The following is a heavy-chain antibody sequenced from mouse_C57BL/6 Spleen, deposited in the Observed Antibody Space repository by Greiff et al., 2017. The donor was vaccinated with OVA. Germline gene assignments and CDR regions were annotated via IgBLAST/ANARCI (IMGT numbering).Heavy chain of an antibody. J-gene: IGHJ1*03. CDR1: GYTFTSYW. CDR3: ARSAYDGYFWYFDV. D-gene: IGHD2-3*01. Sequence: VQLQQPGAELVKPGASVKLSCKASGYTFTSYWMQWVKQRPGQGLEWIGEIDPSDSYTNYNQKFKGKATLTVDTSSSTAYMQLSSLTSEDSAVYYCARSAYDGYFWYFDVWGTGTTVTVSS. V-gene: IGHV1-50*01. CDR2: IDPSDSYT.